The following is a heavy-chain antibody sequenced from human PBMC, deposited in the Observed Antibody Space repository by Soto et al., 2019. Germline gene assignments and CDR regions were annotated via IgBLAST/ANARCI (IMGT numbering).Heavy chain of an antibody. D-gene: IGHD1-1*01. J-gene: IGHJ4*02. V-gene: IGHV1-18*01. CDR1: GYACTTYG. Sequence: QVHLVQSGAEVKKPGASVKVSCKGSGYACTTYGITWVRQAPGQGLEWMGWISAHNGNTTYAQKLQGRVTVTRDTSTSTAYMELRSLRSDDTAVYYCARGRYGDYWGQGALVTVSS. CDR2: ISAHNGNT. CDR3: ARGRYGDY.